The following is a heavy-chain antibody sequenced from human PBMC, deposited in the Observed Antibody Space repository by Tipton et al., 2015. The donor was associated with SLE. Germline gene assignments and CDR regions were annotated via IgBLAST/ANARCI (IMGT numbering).Heavy chain of an antibody. J-gene: IGHJ4*02. CDR3: ARNLEFTGDFDY. V-gene: IGHV1-46*01. CDR2: INPSDGRK. Sequence: QVQLVQSGAEVRKPGASVKVSCMPSGYSFTSHYIHWVRQAPGQGLEWMGVINPSDGRKTYAQKFQDRVSMTRDTSTVYMELSSLTSEDTAVYYCARNLEFTGDFDYWGQGTLVTVSS. D-gene: IGHD1-1*01. CDR1: GYSFTSHY.